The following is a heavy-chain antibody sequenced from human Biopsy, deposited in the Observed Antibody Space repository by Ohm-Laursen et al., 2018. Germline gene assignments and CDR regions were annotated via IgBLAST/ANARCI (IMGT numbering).Heavy chain of an antibody. V-gene: IGHV4-59*01. D-gene: IGHD3-22*01. CDR1: GDSISSYY. CDR2: VYYTGST. CDR3: ARDRGYYSDRTVPGYFDL. J-gene: IGHJ2*01. Sequence: TLSLTCTVSGDSISSYYWSWIRQPPGKGLEWIGYVYYTGSTDYNPSLQSRVTISVDTAKNHFSLRLRSVTPADTAIYYCARDRGYYSDRTVPGYFDLWGRGTLVTVSS.